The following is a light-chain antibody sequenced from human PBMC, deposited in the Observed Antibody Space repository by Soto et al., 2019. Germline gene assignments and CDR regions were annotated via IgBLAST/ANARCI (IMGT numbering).Light chain of an antibody. CDR1: HDIRVF. CDR2: DAS. V-gene: IGKV1-33*01. J-gene: IGKJ5*01. CDR3: QQSQNLPST. Sequence: DIQMTQSPSSLSASVGDSVTITCQASHDIRVFLNWYQQKPGKAPRLLIFDASHLGTGVPSRFSGSGSESHFTLSITSLQPEDFATYYCQQSQNLPSTFGQGTRLEIK.